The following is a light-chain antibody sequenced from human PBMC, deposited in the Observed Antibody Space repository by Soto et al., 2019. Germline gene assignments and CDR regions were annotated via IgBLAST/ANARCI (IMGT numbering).Light chain of an antibody. CDR3: SSYTSSSTLYV. J-gene: IGLJ1*01. Sequence: QSALTQPASVSGSPGQSITISCTGTSSDVGGYNYVSWYQQHPGKAPKLMIYDVSNRPSGVSNRFSGSKSGNTASLTISGLQAEDEADYYCSSYTSSSTLYVFGTGTKGNVL. V-gene: IGLV2-14*01. CDR2: DVS. CDR1: SSDVGGYNY.